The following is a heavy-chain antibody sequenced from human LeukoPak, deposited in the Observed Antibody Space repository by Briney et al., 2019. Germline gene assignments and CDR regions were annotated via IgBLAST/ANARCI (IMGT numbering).Heavy chain of an antibody. V-gene: IGHV3-23*01. CDR3: AAYYDILTGYDY. CDR1: GFTFSSYT. CDR2: ISGSGGST. Sequence: PGGSLRLSCAASGFTFSSYTMSWVRQAPGKGLEWVSAISGSGGSTYYADSVKGRFTISRDNSKNTLYLQMNSLRAEDTAVYYCAAYYDILTGYDYWGQGTLVTISS. J-gene: IGHJ4*02. D-gene: IGHD3-9*01.